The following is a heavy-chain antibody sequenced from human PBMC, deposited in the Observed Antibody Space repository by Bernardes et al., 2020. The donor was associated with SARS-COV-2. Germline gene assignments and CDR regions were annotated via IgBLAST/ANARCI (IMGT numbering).Heavy chain of an antibody. CDR2: IYYSGST. D-gene: IGHD6-13*01. CDR3: ARTKAAAGSLVDY. V-gene: IGHV4-39*01. Sequence: SETLSLTCSVSGDSISSSSYYWGWVRQPPAKGLEWIGSIYYSGSTYYNPSLKSRVTISVDTSKNQFSLRMRSVTAADTAVYFCARTKAAAGSLVDYWGQGTLVTVSS. J-gene: IGHJ4*02. CDR1: GDSISSSSYY.